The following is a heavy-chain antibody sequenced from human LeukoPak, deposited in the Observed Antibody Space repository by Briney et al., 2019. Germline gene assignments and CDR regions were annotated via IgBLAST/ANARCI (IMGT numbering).Heavy chain of an antibody. CDR3: ARAAKYSYGSGSYSRGYFDY. J-gene: IGHJ4*02. CDR2: ISAYNGNT. D-gene: IGHD3-10*01. CDR1: GYTFTSYG. V-gene: IGHV1-18*01. Sequence: ASVKVSCKASGYTFTSYGISWVRQAPGQGLEWMGWISAYNGNTNYAQKLQGRVTMTTDTSPSTGYMELRSLRSDATAVYYCARAAKYSYGSGSYSRGYFDYWGQGTLSPSPQ.